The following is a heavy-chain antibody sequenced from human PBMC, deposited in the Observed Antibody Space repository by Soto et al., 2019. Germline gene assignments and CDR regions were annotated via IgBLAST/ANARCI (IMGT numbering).Heavy chain of an antibody. Sequence: QVQLVEAGGGVVQPGRSLRLSCAASGFTFSSYAMHWVRQAPGKGLECGAVISYDGSNKYYVDSVKGGFTISRDNSKNTMNLQMNSLRAEDTAVYYWARAGSGWDVAYYGMDVWGQGTTVTVSS. CDR3: ARAGSGWDVAYYGMDV. D-gene: IGHD6-19*01. CDR2: ISYDGSNK. J-gene: IGHJ6*02. V-gene: IGHV3-30-3*02. CDR1: GFTFSSYA.